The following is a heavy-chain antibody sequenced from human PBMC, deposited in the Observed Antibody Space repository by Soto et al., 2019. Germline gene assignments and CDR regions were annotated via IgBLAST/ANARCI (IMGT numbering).Heavy chain of an antibody. CDR3: GGGYYDSSGYYYYYYGMDV. CDR2: IIPIFGTA. J-gene: IGHJ6*02. CDR1: GGTFSSYA. Sequence: VASVKVSCKASGGTFSSYAISWVRQAPGQGLEWMGGIIPIFGTANYAQKFQGRVTITADESTSTAYMELSSLRSEDTAVYYCGGGYYDSSGYYYYYYGMDVWGQGTTVTVSS. D-gene: IGHD3-22*01. V-gene: IGHV1-69*13.